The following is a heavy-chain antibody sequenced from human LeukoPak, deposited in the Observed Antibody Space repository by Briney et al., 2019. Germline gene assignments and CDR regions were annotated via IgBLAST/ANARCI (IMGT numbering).Heavy chain of an antibody. D-gene: IGHD3-3*01. CDR3: AREHGITIFGVLLTTSDAFDI. J-gene: IGHJ3*02. V-gene: IGHV3-23*01. Sequence: GGSLRLSCAASGFTFSSYGMSWVRQAPGKGLEWVSAISGSGGSTYYADSVKGRFTISRDNAKDSLYLQMNSLRAEDTAVYYCAREHGITIFGVLLTTSDAFDIWGQGTMVTVSS. CDR1: GFTFSSYG. CDR2: ISGSGGST.